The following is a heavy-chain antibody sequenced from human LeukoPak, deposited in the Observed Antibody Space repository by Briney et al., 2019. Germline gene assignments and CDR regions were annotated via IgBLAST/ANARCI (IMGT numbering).Heavy chain of an antibody. CDR3: ARDGFESGWYHFDY. V-gene: IGHV1-2*02. Sequence: ASVKVSCKASGYTFTGYYMNWVRQSPGQGLEWMGWINPNSGVTNFAQKFQGRVTMTRDTSIRTAYMELSRLRSDDTAVYYCARDGFESGWYHFDYWGQGTLVTVSP. CDR1: GYTFTGYY. D-gene: IGHD6-19*01. CDR2: INPNSGVT. J-gene: IGHJ4*02.